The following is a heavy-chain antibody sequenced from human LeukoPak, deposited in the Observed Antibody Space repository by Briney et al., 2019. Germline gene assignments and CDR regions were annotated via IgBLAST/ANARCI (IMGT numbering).Heavy chain of an antibody. Sequence: GASVRVSCKAFGYSFTSYGINWVRQAPGQGPEWMGWISGYNGNTKISQEMQGRVTLTTDTSTSTAYMDLRILTSDDTAIYYCARPILRSPGTSYYYGMDVWGQGTTVIVSS. J-gene: IGHJ6*02. CDR1: GYSFTSYG. CDR3: ARPILRSPGTSYYYGMDV. V-gene: IGHV1-18*01. CDR2: ISGYNGNT. D-gene: IGHD1-14*01.